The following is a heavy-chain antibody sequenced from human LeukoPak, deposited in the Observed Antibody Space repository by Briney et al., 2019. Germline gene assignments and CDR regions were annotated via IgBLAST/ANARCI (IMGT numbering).Heavy chain of an antibody. CDR1: GGSISSPYY. D-gene: IGHD2-15*01. J-gene: IGHJ4*02. Sequence: SGTLCLTCTVSGGSISSPYYWGWIRQPPGKGLELIGSIYYSENTYYNSSLKSRVTISVDTSSNHFSLKLSSVTATDTAVYYCARYPGYSSGGGVRWGKGTLVTVSS. V-gene: IGHV4-39*01. CDR3: ARYPGYSSGGGVR. CDR2: IYYSENT.